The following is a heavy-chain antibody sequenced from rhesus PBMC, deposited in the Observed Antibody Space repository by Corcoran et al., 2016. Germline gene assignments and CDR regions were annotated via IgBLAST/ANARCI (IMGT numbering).Heavy chain of an antibody. J-gene: IGHJ4*01. D-gene: IGHD4-29*01. V-gene: IGHV4-80*01. CDR3: ARDQGYGSTKYYFDY. CDR2: INGISGST. Sequence: QVQLLESGPGLVNPSETLSLTCAVSGASISSYWWSWIRQLPGRGLEWIGGINGISGSTYYNPSLKSQVTVSKDASKNQFSLKLSSVTAADTAVYYCARDQGYGSTKYYFDYWGQGVLVTVSS. CDR1: GASISSYW.